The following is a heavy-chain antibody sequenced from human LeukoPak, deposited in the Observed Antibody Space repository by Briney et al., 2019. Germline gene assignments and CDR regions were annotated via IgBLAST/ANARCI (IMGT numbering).Heavy chain of an antibody. CDR2: IYYSGST. V-gene: IGHV4-31*03. CDR3: ARVLGFGEDEYGMDV. Sequence: PSETLSLTCTVSGGSISSGGYYWSWIRQHPGKGLEWIGYIYYSGSTYYNPSLKSRVTISVDTSKNQFSLKLSSVTAADTAVYYCARVLGFGEDEYGMDVWGKGTTVTVSS. CDR1: GGSISSGGYY. D-gene: IGHD3-10*01. J-gene: IGHJ6*04.